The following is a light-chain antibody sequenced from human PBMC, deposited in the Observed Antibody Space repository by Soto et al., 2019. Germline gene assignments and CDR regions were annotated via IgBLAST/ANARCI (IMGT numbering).Light chain of an antibody. CDR1: QSVSKNF. CDR2: DAS. V-gene: IGKV3-20*01. CDR3: QQYGSAPLT. J-gene: IGKJ4*01. Sequence: EIVLTQSPGTLSLSPGERATLSCRASQSVSKNFLAWYQQKPGQAPRLLTYDASSKAAGIPDRFSGSGSGTDFILTISRLEPEDFAVYYCQQYGSAPLTFGGGTKVEIK.